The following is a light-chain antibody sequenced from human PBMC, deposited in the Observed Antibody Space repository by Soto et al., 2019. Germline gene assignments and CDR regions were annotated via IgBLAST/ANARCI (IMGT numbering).Light chain of an antibody. CDR2: GAS. Sequence: EIILTQSPASLSVSPGERATLSCRASQSVNNNLAWYQQKPGQAPRLLIYGASTRATGIPGRFRGSGSGTEFTLNITSLQSEDFAVYLCQQYNNLPPDTFGQKTKLEIK. V-gene: IGKV3-15*01. J-gene: IGKJ2*01. CDR3: QQYNNLPPDT. CDR1: QSVNNN.